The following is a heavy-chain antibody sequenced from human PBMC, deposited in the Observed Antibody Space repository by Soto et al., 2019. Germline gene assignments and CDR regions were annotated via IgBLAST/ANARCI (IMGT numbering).Heavy chain of an antibody. CDR3: ARAISGYVT. V-gene: IGHV1-3*01. CDR2: INAGNGDT. D-gene: IGHD5-12*01. CDR1: GITYNTYA. J-gene: IGHJ4*02. Sequence: QVQLVQSGPEMKKPGASVKLSCKASGITYNTYAIHWVRQAPGQGLEWMGWINAGNGDTRISQNFQGRVTLTRDTSASTVYMDLDSLKSGDTGVYYCARAISGYVTWGQGTLVTVSS.